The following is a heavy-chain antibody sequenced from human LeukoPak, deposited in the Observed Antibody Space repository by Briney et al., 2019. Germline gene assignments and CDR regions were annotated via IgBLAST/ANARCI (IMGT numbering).Heavy chain of an antibody. D-gene: IGHD3-10*01. CDR1: GGSISSYY. CDR2: IYYSGST. Sequence: PSETLSLTCTVSGGSISSYYWSWIRQPPGKGLEWIGYIYYSGSTNYNPSLKSRVTISVDTSKNQFSLKLSSVTAADTAVYYCARVQRAPTYYYGSGSPNWFDPWGQGTLVTVSS. V-gene: IGHV4-59*01. J-gene: IGHJ5*02. CDR3: ARVQRAPTYYYGSGSPNWFDP.